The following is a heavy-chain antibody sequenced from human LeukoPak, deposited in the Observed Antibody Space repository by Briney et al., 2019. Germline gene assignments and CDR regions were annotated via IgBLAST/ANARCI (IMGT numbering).Heavy chain of an antibody. CDR2: MNPNSGNT. CDR1: GYTFTGYY. Sequence: RGASVKVSCKASGYTFTGYYMHWVRQAPGQGLEWMGWMNPNSGNTGYAQKFQGRVTITRNTSISTAYMELSSLRSEDTAVYYCARASNVLRSGTRARRYYFDYWGQGTLVTVSS. CDR3: ARASNVLRSGTRARRYYFDY. D-gene: IGHD3-10*01. V-gene: IGHV1-8*03. J-gene: IGHJ4*02.